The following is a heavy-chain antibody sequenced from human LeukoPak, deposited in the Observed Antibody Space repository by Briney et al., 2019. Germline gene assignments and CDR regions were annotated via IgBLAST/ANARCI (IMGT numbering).Heavy chain of an antibody. D-gene: IGHD2-2*01. Sequence: GGSLRLSCAASGFTFSSYAMSCVRQAPGKGLEWVSAISGSGGSTYYADSAKGRFTISRDNSKNTLYLQMNSLRAEDTAVYYCAKAGDIVVVPAADTGFDVWGKGTTVTVSS. CDR3: AKAGDIVVVPAADTGFDV. V-gene: IGHV3-23*01. CDR2: ISGSGGST. J-gene: IGHJ6*04. CDR1: GFTFSSYA.